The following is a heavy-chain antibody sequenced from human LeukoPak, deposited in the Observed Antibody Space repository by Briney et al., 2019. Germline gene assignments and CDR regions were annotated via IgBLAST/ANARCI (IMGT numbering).Heavy chain of an antibody. V-gene: IGHV1-69*05. CDR1: GGTFSSYA. J-gene: IGHJ6*03. D-gene: IGHD2-2*01. Sequence: ASVKVSCKASGGTFSSYAISWLRQAPGQGLEWMGGIIPIFGTANYAQKFQGRVTITTDESTSTAYMELSSLRSEDTAVYYCARARYCSSTSCYGNYYYYMDVWGKGTTVTVSS. CDR3: ARARYCSSTSCYGNYYYYMDV. CDR2: IIPIFGTA.